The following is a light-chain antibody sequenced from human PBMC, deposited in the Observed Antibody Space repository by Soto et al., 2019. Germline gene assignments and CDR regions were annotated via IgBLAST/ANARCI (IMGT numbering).Light chain of an antibody. CDR1: QSIRSY. CDR3: QQSYTAVYT. Sequence: DIQMTQSPSSLSASVGDRVTITCRASQSIRSYLNWYQQKPGKVPNLLIYGASSLQGGVPSRFSGSGSETDFTLTINDLQPEDFATYYCQQSYTAVYTFGPGTKVDIK. V-gene: IGKV1-39*01. CDR2: GAS. J-gene: IGKJ3*01.